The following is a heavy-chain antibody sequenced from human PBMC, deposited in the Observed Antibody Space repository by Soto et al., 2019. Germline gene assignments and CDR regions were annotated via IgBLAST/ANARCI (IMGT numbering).Heavy chain of an antibody. D-gene: IGHD2-15*01. CDR2: IDYNGVT. J-gene: IGHJ4*02. V-gene: IGHV4-39*01. Sequence: KPSETLSLTCTVSGGSIYRSGYYWGWIRQPPGRGLEWIGNIDYNGVTYSNPSLKSRGTISRDTSKNQFSLKLTSVTAADTALYYCGKVLVGATGHTDSDSWGPGTLVTVSS. CDR3: GKVLVGATGHTDSDS. CDR1: GGSIYRSGYY.